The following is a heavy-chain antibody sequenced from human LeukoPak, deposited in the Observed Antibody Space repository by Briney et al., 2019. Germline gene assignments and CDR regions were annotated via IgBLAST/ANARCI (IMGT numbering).Heavy chain of an antibody. CDR3: ARDGDHSEVAYFDY. CDR1: GFTFSSFE. D-gene: IGHD4-11*01. J-gene: IGHJ4*02. Sequence: GGSLRLSCAASGFTFSSFEMNWVRQAPGKGLEWVSYISSSGSTIYYADSVKGRFTISRDNANNSLYLQINSLRVEDTAVYYCARDGDHSEVAYFDYWGRGTLVTVSS. V-gene: IGHV3-48*03. CDR2: ISSSGSTI.